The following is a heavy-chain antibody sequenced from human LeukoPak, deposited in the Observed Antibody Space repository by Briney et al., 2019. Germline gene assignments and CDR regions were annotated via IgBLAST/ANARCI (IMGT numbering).Heavy chain of an antibody. CDR3: ARGMTTATH. Sequence: GGSLRLSCAASGFSFSTYWMSWVRQAPGKGLEWVANINQDGTEKYYVDSVKVRFTVSGDYAKNSLYLQMNSLRAEDTAVYYCARGMTTATHWGQGTLVTVSS. V-gene: IGHV3-7*01. CDR2: INQDGTEK. CDR1: GFSFSTYW. J-gene: IGHJ4*02. D-gene: IGHD4-17*01.